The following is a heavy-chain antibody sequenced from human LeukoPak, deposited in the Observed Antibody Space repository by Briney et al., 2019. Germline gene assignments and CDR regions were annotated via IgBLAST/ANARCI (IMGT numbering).Heavy chain of an antibody. D-gene: IGHD3-3*01. Sequence: SETLSLTCTVSGGSISSSSYYWGWIRQPPGKGLEWIGYIYYSGSTNYNPSLKSRVTISVDTSKNQFSLKLSSVTAADTAVYYCARVSGGDFWSGYYDYWGQGTLVTVSS. V-gene: IGHV4-61*05. CDR1: GGSISSSSYY. J-gene: IGHJ4*02. CDR2: IYYSGST. CDR3: ARVSGGDFWSGYYDY.